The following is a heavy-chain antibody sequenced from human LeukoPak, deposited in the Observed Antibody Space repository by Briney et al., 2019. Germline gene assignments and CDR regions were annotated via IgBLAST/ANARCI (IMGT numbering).Heavy chain of an antibody. Sequence: PSETLSLTCTVSSRSISSSSYYWSWIRQPAGKGLEWIGRIYTSGSTNYNPSLKSRVTMSVDTSKNQFSLKLSSVTAADTAVYYCAREVGVVPAAMRFYGDYEDYYYYMDVWGKGTTVTISS. V-gene: IGHV4-61*02. CDR3: AREVGVVPAAMRFYGDYEDYYYYMDV. D-gene: IGHD2-2*01. CDR1: SRSISSSSYY. J-gene: IGHJ6*03. CDR2: IYTSGST.